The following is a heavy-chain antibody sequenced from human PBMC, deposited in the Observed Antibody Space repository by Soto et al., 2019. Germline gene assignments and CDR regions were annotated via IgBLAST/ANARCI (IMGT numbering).Heavy chain of an antibody. CDR3: ARGEAMVLDN. CDR1: GGSISRGGYS. CDR2: IYHSGST. V-gene: IGHV4-30-2*01. J-gene: IGHJ4*02. D-gene: IGHD5-18*01. Sequence: QLQLQESGSGLVKPSQSLSLTCAVSGGSISRGGYSWSWIRQPPGKGLEWIGYIYHSGSTYYNPAIKSRVTISLDRSKNQFSLKLSSVTAADTAVYYCARGEAMVLDNWGQGTLVTVSS.